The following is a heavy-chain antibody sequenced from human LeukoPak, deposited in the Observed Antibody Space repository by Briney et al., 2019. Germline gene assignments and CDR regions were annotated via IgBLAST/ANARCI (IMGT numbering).Heavy chain of an antibody. Sequence: PSETPSLTCTVSGGSISSSSYSWGWIRQPPGKGLEWIGTIYNSGSTYYNPSLKSRVTISVDTSKNQFSLKLSSVTAADTAVYHCARTGGSYLVYYFDYWGQGTLVTVSS. CDR3: ARTGGSYLVYYFDY. CDR2: IYNSGST. J-gene: IGHJ4*02. V-gene: IGHV4-39*07. CDR1: GGSISSSSYS. D-gene: IGHD1-26*01.